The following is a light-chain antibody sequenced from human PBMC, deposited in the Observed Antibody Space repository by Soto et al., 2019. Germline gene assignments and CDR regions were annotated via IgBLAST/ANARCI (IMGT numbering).Light chain of an antibody. J-gene: IGLJ1*01. CDR3: SSYAGSNNSLYV. Sequence: QSVLTRPPSASGSPGQSVTISCTGTSSDVGGYNYVSWYQQHPGKAPKLMIYEVSKRPSGVPDRFSGSKSGNTASLTVSGLQAEDEADYYCSSYAGSNNSLYVFGTGTKV. CDR1: SSDVGGYNY. CDR2: EVS. V-gene: IGLV2-8*01.